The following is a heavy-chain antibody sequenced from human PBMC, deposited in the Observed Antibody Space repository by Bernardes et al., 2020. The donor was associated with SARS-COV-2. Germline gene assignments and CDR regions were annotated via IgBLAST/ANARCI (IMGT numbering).Heavy chain of an antibody. CDR3: ARGREDYDFWSGSIYYMDV. CDR2: INHSGST. V-gene: IGHV4-34*01. D-gene: IGHD3-3*01. J-gene: IGHJ6*03. Sequence: SETLSLTCAVYGGSFSGYYWSWIRQPPGKGLEWIGNINHSGSTNYNPSPKSRVTISVDTSKNQFSLKLSSVIAADTAVYYCARGREDYDFWSGSIYYMDVWGKGTTVTVSS. CDR1: GGSFSGYY.